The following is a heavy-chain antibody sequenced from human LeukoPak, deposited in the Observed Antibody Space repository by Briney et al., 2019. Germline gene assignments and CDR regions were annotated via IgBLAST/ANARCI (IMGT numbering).Heavy chain of an antibody. J-gene: IGHJ3*02. V-gene: IGHV3-21*01. CDR3: VTDYGGSSGAFDI. CDR2: ISSSSSDI. CDR1: GFILGLYA. Sequence: GGSLRLSCSGAGFILGLYAMNWVRRAPGQGLEWVSSISSSSSDIYYTDSVKGRFTISRDNAKNSLYLQMNSLRAEDTAVYDCVTDYGGSSGAFDIWGQGTMVTVSS. D-gene: IGHD4-23*01.